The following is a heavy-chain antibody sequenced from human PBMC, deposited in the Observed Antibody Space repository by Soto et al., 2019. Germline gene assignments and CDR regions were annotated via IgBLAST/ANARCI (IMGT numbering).Heavy chain of an antibody. J-gene: IGHJ3*02. Sequence: GGSLRLSCAASGFTFSSYAMSWVRQAPGKGLEWVSAISGSGGSTYYADSVKGRFTISRDNSKNTLYLQMNSLRAEDTAVYYCAKDCSMIVVAPDAFDIWGQGTMVTVSS. D-gene: IGHD3-22*01. CDR1: GFTFSSYA. V-gene: IGHV3-23*01. CDR3: AKDCSMIVVAPDAFDI. CDR2: ISGSGGST.